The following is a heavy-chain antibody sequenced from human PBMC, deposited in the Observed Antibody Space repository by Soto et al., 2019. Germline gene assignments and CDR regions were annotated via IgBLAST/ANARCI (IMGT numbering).Heavy chain of an antibody. D-gene: IGHD3-16*01. CDR2: IHGTRSII. J-gene: IGHJ4*02. CDR3: ARDARNADYDY. Sequence: EVQLVESGGGLVQPGGSLRLSCAVSGFTFSTHAMNWVRQAPGKGLEWVAYIHGTRSIIYYADSVKGRFTISRDNAKNSLFLKMDSLRDEDTAVYYCARDARNADYDYWGQVTLVTVSS. CDR1: GFTFSTHA. V-gene: IGHV3-48*02.